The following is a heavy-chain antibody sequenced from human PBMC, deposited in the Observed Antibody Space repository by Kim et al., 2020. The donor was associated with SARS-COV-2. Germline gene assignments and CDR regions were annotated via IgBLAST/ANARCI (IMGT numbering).Heavy chain of an antibody. CDR2: ISYDGRNK. CDR3: ARGQLVPPEGDYYYYVAMDV. D-gene: IGHD6-6*01. J-gene: IGHJ6*02. CDR1: GFKFRNYA. V-gene: IGHV3-30*04. Sequence: GGSLRLSCAASGFKFRNYAIHWVRQAPGKGLEWVAVISYDGRNKYYADSVKGRFTISRDNSKNTVVLQMNSLTVEDTAVYYCARGQLVPPEGDYYYYVAMDVWGHGTAVTVAS.